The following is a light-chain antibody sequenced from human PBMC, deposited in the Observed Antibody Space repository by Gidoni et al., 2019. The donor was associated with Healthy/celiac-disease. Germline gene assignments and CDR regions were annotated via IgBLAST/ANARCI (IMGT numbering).Light chain of an antibody. J-gene: IGLJ3*02. CDR3: GTWDSSRSAHWV. CDR1: SSNIGNNY. CDR2: DNN. V-gene: IGLV1-51*01. Sequence: QSVLTQPPSGSAAPGQKVTISCSGRSSNIGNNYVSWYQQLPGTAPKLLIYDNNKRPSGIPDRFSGSKSGTSATLGITGLQTGDEADYYCGTWDSSRSAHWVFGGGTKLTVL.